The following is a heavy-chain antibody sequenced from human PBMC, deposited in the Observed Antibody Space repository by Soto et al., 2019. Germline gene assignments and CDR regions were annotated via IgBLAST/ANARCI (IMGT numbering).Heavy chain of an antibody. CDR3: ARVASDYINSVDH. CDR2: IGGSGGNR. CDR1: GFTFNGYA. D-gene: IGHD4-4*01. V-gene: IGHV3-23*01. J-gene: IGHJ4*02. Sequence: DVQLLESGGGLVQPGGSLRLSCAASGFTFNGYAMTWVRQAPGKGLEWVSAIGGSGGNRYYAGSVRGRFTISRDNSKDTVDLQMNSLRVEDTAVYYCARVASDYINSVDHWGQGILVSVSS.